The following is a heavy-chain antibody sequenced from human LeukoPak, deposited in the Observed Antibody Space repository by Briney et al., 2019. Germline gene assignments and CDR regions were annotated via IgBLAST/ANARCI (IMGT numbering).Heavy chain of an antibody. V-gene: IGHV3-9*01. J-gene: IGHJ6*02. CDR1: GFTFDDYA. Sequence: PGGSLRLSCAASGFTFDDYAMHWVRQAPGKGREWVSGISWNSGSIGYADSVKGRFTISRDNAKNSLYLQMNSLRAEDTALYYCAKDKSNYYYYGMDVWGQGTAVTVSS. D-gene: IGHD6-6*01. CDR2: ISWNSGSI. CDR3: AKDKSNYYYYGMDV.